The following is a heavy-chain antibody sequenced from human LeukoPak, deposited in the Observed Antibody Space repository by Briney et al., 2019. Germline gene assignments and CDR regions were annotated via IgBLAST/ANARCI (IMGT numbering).Heavy chain of an antibody. D-gene: IGHD1-26*01. V-gene: IGHV3-48*03. Sequence: GGSLRLSCAASGFAFSSYEMNWVRQAPGKGLEWVSYISSSGSTIYYADSVKGRFTISRDNAKNSLYLQMNSLRAEDTAVYYCARENRGYSGITAERAFDVWGQGTMVTVSS. CDR1: GFAFSSYE. CDR3: ARENRGYSGITAERAFDV. CDR2: ISSSGSTI. J-gene: IGHJ3*01.